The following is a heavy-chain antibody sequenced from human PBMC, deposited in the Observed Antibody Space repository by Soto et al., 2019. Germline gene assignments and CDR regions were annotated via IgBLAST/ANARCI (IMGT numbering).Heavy chain of an antibody. D-gene: IGHD2-2*01. J-gene: IGHJ4*02. CDR2: INHSGST. V-gene: IGHV4-34*01. CDR3: VKPPIVVVPAAMLPDFDY. CDR1: GGSFSGYY. Sequence: SETLSLTCAVYGGSFSGYYWSWIRQPPGKGLEWIGEINHSGSTNYNPSLKSRVTISVDTSKNQFSLKLSSVTAADTAVYYCVKPPIVVVPAAMLPDFDYWGQGTLVTVSS.